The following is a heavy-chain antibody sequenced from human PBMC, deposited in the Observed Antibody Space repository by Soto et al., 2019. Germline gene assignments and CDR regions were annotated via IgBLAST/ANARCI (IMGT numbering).Heavy chain of an antibody. D-gene: IGHD2-15*01. CDR1: GGSISSYY. Sequence: SETLSLTCTVSGGSISSYYWSWIRQPPGRGLEWIGYIYYSGSTYYNPSLKSRLSLSVDTSKNQFSLKLRSVTAADTAVYYCARQVTDCSGGSCHAYFDYWGQGSLVTVSS. CDR2: IYYSGST. V-gene: IGHV4-59*04. CDR3: ARQVTDCSGGSCHAYFDY. J-gene: IGHJ4*02.